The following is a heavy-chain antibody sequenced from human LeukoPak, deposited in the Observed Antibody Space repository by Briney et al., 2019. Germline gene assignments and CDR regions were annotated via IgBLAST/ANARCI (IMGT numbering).Heavy chain of an antibody. D-gene: IGHD3-22*01. CDR2: IRHDGSYQ. CDR1: GFTFSSYG. J-gene: IGHJ4*02. V-gene: IGHV3-30*02. CDR3: AKNRDSSDYPRDFDF. Sequence: GGSLRLSCAAFGFTFSSYGMHWVRQTPGKGLEWVAFIRHDGSYQQYADPVKGRLTVSRDNSKDMVYLQMNSLRTEDTAVYYCAKNRDSSDYPRDFDFWGQGTLVTVSS.